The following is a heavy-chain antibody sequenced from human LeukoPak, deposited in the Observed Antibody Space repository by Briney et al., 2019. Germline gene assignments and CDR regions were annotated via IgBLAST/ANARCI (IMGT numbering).Heavy chain of an antibody. CDR2: VNHSGST. V-gene: IGHV4-34*01. J-gene: IGHJ3*02. CDR3: ARGRTIYYYDSSGYYPPRGNDAFDI. D-gene: IGHD3-22*01. Sequence: PSETLSLTCAVYGGSFSGYYWSWIRQPPGKGLEWIGEVNHSGSTNYNPSLKSRVTISVDTSKNQFSLKLSSVTAADTAVYYCARGRTIYYYDSSGYYPPRGNDAFDIWGQGTMVTVSS. CDR1: GGSFSGYY.